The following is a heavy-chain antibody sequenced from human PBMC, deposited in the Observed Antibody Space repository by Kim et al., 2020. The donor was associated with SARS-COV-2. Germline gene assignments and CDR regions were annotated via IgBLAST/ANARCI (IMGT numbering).Heavy chain of an antibody. CDR3: ARDARYFDWDGMHA. Sequence: GGSLRLSCAASGFTFSSYGMHWVRQAPGKGLEWVAVISYDGSNKYYADSVKGRFTISRDNSKNTPYLQMNSLRAEDTAVYYCARDARYFDWDGMHAWGQG. D-gene: IGHD3-9*01. CDR1: GFTFSSYG. CDR2: ISYDGSNK. J-gene: IGHJ6*02. V-gene: IGHV3-33*05.